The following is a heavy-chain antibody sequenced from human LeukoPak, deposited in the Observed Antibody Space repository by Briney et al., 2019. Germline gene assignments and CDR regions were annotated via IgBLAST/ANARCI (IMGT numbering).Heavy chain of an antibody. CDR1: GGSISSGSYY. CDR3: ARDFNTFDY. Sequence: PSETLSLTCTVSGGSISSGSYYWSWIRQPAGKGLEWIGRIYTSGGTNYNPSLKSRVTISVDTSKNQFSLKLSSVTAADTAVYYCARDFNTFDYWGQGTLVTVSS. D-gene: IGHD2/OR15-2a*01. J-gene: IGHJ4*02. V-gene: IGHV4-61*02. CDR2: IYTSGGT.